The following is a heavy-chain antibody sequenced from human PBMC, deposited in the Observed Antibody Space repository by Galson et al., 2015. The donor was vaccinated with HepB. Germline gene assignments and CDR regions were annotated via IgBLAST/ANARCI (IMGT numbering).Heavy chain of an antibody. CDR2: TYYRSKWYN. CDR3: ARAGLPRYQGSSRPFDY. J-gene: IGHJ4*02. CDR1: GDSVSSNSAA. V-gene: IGHV6-1*01. Sequence: CAISGDSVSSNSAAWNWIRQSPSRGLEWLGRTYYRSKWYNDYAVSVKSRITINPDTSKNQFSLQLNSVTPEDTAVYYCARAGLPRYQGSSRPFDYWGQGTLVTVSS. D-gene: IGHD6-13*01.